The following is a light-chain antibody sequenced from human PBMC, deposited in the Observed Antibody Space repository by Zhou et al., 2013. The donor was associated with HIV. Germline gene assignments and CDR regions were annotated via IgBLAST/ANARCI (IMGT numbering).Light chain of an antibody. CDR3: HLYGHTSALS. CDR1: QSVSSF. CDR2: DAS. V-gene: IGKV3-11*01. Sequence: EIVLTQSPATLSLSPGERATLSCRASQSVSSFLVWYQQTPGQAPRLLIYDASNRATGIPARFSGSGSGTDFTLTISRLESEDFAVYFCHLYGHTSALSFGGGTKVELK. J-gene: IGKJ4*01.